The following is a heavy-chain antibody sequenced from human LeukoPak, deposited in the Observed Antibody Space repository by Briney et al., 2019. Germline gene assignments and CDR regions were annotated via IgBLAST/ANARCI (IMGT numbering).Heavy chain of an antibody. V-gene: IGHV3-21*01. J-gene: IGHJ4*02. CDR2: ISSSSSYI. CDR1: GFTFSNYA. CDR3: AIPDATRPNQGN. D-gene: IGHD1-14*01. Sequence: GGSLRLSCAASGFTFSNYAMSWVRQAPGKGLEWVSSISSSSSYIYYADSVKGRFTISRDNAKNSLYLQMNSLRAEDTAVYYCAIPDATRPNQGNWGQGTLVTVSS.